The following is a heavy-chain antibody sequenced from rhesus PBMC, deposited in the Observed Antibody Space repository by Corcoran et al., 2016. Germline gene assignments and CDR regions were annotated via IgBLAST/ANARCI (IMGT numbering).Heavy chain of an antibody. V-gene: IGHV2-95*01. CDR2: IYWNDSK. J-gene: IGHJ4*01. CDR3: ARVVRITRMITVTITPFDY. D-gene: IGHD3-9*01. CDR1: GFSISTTGTG. Sequence: QVTLKESGPALVNPTQTLTLTCTFSGFSISTTGTGVGWLRQPPGKALEWLESIYWNDSKYYSTSLKSRLTISKDTSKNQVVLTMTNMDPVDTATYYCARVVRITRMITVTITPFDYWGQGVLVTVSS.